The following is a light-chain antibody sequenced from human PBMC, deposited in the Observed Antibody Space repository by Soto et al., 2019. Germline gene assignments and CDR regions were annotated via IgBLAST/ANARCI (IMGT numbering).Light chain of an antibody. V-gene: IGKV3-11*01. CDR1: QSVSSY. J-gene: IGKJ2*01. CDR2: DAT. Sequence: EIVLTQSPATLSLSPGARATLSCRASQSVSSYLAWYQQKPGQAPRLLIYDATNRATGITARFSGSGSWTEVNLNISSLEPADFGICYCLLRSNWPYMVTFGQGTKVEI. CDR3: LLRSNWPYMVT.